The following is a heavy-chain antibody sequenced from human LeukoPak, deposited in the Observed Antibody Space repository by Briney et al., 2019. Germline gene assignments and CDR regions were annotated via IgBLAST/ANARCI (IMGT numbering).Heavy chain of an antibody. CDR2: ISGSSKTI. CDR3: AKLVGNSDFDF. CDR1: GFTFSHFS. V-gene: IGHV3-48*01. D-gene: IGHD4-23*01. J-gene: IGHJ4*02. Sequence: GGSLRLSCTASGFTFSHFSMNWARLAPGKGLQWVSFISGSSKTIYYGDSVKGRFTISRDNAKNSLYLQMNSLRAEDTAVYYCAKLVGNSDFDFWGQGTLVTVSS.